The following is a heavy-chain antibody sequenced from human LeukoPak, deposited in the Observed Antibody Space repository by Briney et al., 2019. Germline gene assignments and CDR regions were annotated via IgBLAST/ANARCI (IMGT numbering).Heavy chain of an antibody. CDR2: FNREDDAP. J-gene: IGHJ4*02. CDR3: ATLDSYYDTSGRPLLPD. V-gene: IGHV1-24*01. Sequence: AASVKASCKVSGYSVNELSMHWVRQAPGLGLEWMGGFNREDDAPVYAQQFQGRVTMTEDTSTDTAYMELSSLRSEDTALYYCATLDSYYDTSGRPLLPDWGQGTLVTVSS. CDR1: GYSVNELS. D-gene: IGHD3-22*01.